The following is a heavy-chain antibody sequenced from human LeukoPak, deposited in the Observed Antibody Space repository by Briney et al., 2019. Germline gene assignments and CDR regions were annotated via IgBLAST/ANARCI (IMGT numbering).Heavy chain of an antibody. CDR2: IYENGGTT. CDR1: GFTFRSHA. Sequence: GGSLRLSCVGSGFTFRSHAMSWVRQAPGKGLEFVSGIYENGGTTYYADSVKGRFSISRDNSKNTLYLQMNSLRAGDTAVYYCAKSYCGGDCHSDYWGQGTLVTVSS. CDR3: AKSYCGGDCHSDY. V-gene: IGHV3-23*01. D-gene: IGHD2-21*02. J-gene: IGHJ4*02.